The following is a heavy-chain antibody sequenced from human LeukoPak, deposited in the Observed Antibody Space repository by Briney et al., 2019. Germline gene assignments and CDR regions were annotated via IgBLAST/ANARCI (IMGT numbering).Heavy chain of an antibody. CDR1: GYTFTSND. CDR2: MNPNSGNT. J-gene: IGHJ4*02. Sequence: GASVKVSCKASGYTFTSNDLNWVRQASGQGLEWMGWMNPNSGNTGCAQKFQGRLTMTRNNSISTAYMELSSLRSEDTALYYCARRDNTGFDSWGQGTLVTVSS. V-gene: IGHV1-8*01. D-gene: IGHD2-15*01. CDR3: ARRDNTGFDS.